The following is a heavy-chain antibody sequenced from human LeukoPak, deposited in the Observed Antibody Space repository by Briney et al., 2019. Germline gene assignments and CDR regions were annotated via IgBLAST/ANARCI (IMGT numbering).Heavy chain of an antibody. J-gene: IGHJ4*02. CDR3: ARVQRWGYSNYSDY. V-gene: IGHV3-20*04. CDR1: GFTFDDYG. D-gene: IGHD4-11*01. CDR2: IHWNGDST. Sequence: GGSLRLSCAASGFTFDDYGMSWVRQAPGKGLEWVSGIHWNGDSTGYADSVKGRFTISRDNAKNSLYLQMNSLRAEDTALYYCARVQRWGYSNYSDYWGQGTLVTVSS.